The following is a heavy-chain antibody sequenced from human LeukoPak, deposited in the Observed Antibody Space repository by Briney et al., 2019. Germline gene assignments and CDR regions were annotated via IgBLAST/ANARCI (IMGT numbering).Heavy chain of an antibody. Sequence: PSETLSLTCTVSGGSISSYYWSWIRQPPGKGLEWIGYIYYSGSTNYNPSLKSRVTISVDASKNQFSLKLSSVTAADTAVYYCARVAAALQIDYWGQGTLVTVSS. D-gene: IGHD6-13*01. V-gene: IGHV4-59*01. CDR3: ARVAAALQIDY. CDR2: IYYSGST. J-gene: IGHJ4*02. CDR1: GGSISSYY.